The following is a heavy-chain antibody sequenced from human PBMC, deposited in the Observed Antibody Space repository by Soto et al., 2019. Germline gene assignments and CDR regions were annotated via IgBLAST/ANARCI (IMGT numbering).Heavy chain of an antibody. CDR2: IYYSGST. V-gene: IGHV4-61*01. Sequence: SETLSLTCSVSGGSVSSGSYYWSWIRQPPGKGLEWIGNIYYSGSTNYNPSLKSRVTISVDTSKNQFSLKLSSVTAADTAVYYCARAYYYDSSGLYYFDYWGQGTLVAVFS. D-gene: IGHD3-22*01. J-gene: IGHJ4*02. CDR1: GGSVSSGSYY. CDR3: ARAYYYDSSGLYYFDY.